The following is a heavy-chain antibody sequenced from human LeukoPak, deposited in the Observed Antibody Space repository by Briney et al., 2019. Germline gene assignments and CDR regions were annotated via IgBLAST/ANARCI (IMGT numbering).Heavy chain of an antibody. CDR3: ARARLEIAVAGTGAPRADY. Sequence: PSETLSLTCAVYGGSFSGYYWSWIRQPPGKGLEWIGEINHSGSTNYNPSLKSRVTISVDTSKNQSSLKLSSVTAADTAVYYCARARLEIAVAGTGAPRADYWGQGTLVTVSS. J-gene: IGHJ4*02. CDR1: GGSFSGYY. D-gene: IGHD6-19*01. V-gene: IGHV4-34*01. CDR2: INHSGST.